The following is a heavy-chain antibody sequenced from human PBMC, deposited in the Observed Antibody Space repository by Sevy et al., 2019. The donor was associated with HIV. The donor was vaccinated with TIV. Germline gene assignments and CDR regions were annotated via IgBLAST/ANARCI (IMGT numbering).Heavy chain of an antibody. Sequence: SETLSLTCTVSGGSISAYYWSWIRQPPGKGLEYLGYIYYTGSTNYNPSLKSRVTISVDTSRNQFPLKLGSVTAADTAVYYCARAPPVRSGDDSLNWFDPWGQGTLVTVSS. V-gene: IGHV4-59*01. J-gene: IGHJ5*02. D-gene: IGHD5-12*01. CDR1: GGSISAYY. CDR2: IYYTGST. CDR3: ARAPPVRSGDDSLNWFDP.